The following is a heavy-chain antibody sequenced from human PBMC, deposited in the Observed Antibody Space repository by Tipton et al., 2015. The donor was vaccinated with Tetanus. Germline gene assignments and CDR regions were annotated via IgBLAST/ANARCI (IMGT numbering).Heavy chain of an antibody. J-gene: IGHJ4*02. D-gene: IGHD3-16*01. CDR3: AREDGGPTLDYFDS. CDR2: IKDDGSET. Sequence: SLRLSCAASGFSFSTSWMSWLRQAPGKGLEWVANIKDDGSETYYVDPVKGRFTISRDNARNSLYLQINSLRVDDTADYYCAREDGGPTLDYFDSWGQGAQVIVSS. V-gene: IGHV3-7*01. CDR1: GFSFSTSW.